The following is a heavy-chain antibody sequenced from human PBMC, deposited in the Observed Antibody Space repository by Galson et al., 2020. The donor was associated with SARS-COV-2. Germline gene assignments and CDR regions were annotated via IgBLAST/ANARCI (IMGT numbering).Heavy chain of an antibody. CDR3: ARDLVVYGMDV. Sequence: GESLKISCAASGFTVSSNYMSWVRQAPGKGLEWVSVIYRGGSTYYADSVKGRFTISRDNSKNTLYLQMNSLRAEDTAVYYCARDLVVYGMDVWGQGTTVTVSS. J-gene: IGHJ6*02. V-gene: IGHV3-66*01. CDR1: GFTVSSNY. D-gene: IGHD2-15*01. CDR2: IYRGGST.